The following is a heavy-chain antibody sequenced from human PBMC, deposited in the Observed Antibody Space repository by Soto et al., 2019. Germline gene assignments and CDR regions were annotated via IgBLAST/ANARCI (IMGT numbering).Heavy chain of an antibody. Sequence: QVQLQESGPGLVKPSETLSLTCTVSGGSISSYYWSWIRQPPGKGLEWIGYIYYSGSTNYNPSLKSRVTISVDTSKNQFSLKLSSVTAADTAVYYCAREHSLFDPWGQGTLVTVSS. V-gene: IGHV4-59*01. CDR3: AREHSLFDP. J-gene: IGHJ5*02. CDR2: IYYSGST. CDR1: GGSISSYY.